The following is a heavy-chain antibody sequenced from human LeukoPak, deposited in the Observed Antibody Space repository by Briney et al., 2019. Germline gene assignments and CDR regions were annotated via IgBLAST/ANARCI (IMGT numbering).Heavy chain of an antibody. CDR3: AKDRSIGTYYTFDH. CDR1: GFTFSSYG. CDR2: ISGSGGST. D-gene: IGHD1-26*01. V-gene: IGHV3-23*01. Sequence: GGSLRLSCAASGFTFSSYGMSWVRQAPGKGLEWVSAISGSGGSTYYADSVKGRFTISRDNSKNTLYLQMSSLTAAYTAVYYCAKDRSIGTYYTFDHWGQGTLVTVSS. J-gene: IGHJ4*02.